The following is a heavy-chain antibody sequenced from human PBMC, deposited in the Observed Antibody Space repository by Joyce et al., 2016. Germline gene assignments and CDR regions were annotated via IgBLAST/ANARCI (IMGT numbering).Heavy chain of an antibody. D-gene: IGHD1-26*01. V-gene: IGHV3-15*01. CDR3: TTPYTGSRWAFAI. J-gene: IGHJ3*02. CDR1: GFTFNNAG. Sequence: EVQLVESGGGLVKPGGSLRLSCAASGFTFNNAGMSWVRQAPGKGLEWVGRIKTITEGGTTDYAAPVKGRFTISRDDSENTLYPQMNSLRTEDTAVYYCTTPYTGSRWAFAIWGQGTMVTVSS. CDR2: IKTITEGGTT.